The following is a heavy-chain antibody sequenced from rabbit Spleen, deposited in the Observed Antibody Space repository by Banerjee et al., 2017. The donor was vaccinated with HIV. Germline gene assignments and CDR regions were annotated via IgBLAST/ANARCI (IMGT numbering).Heavy chain of an antibody. CDR3: VREVAARFNL. V-gene: IGHV1S47*01. CDR1: GFDLSSYG. D-gene: IGHD4-1*01. J-gene: IGHJ4*01. Sequence: QEQLKETGGGLVQPGGSLTLSCKASGFDLSSYGMRWVRQAPGKGLEWIGYIDPIFHITTYANWVNGRFSISRENTQNTVYLQLNSLTAADTATYFCVREVAARFNLWGPGTLVTVS. CDR2: IDPIFHIT.